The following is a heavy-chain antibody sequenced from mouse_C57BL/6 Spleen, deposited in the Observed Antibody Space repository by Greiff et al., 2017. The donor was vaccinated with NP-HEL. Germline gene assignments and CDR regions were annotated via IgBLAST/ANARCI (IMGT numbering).Heavy chain of an antibody. CDR3: ARSKDYYGSSYGFAY. J-gene: IGHJ3*01. V-gene: IGHV1-4*01. CDR2: INPSSGYT. D-gene: IGHD1-1*01. Sequence: VQLQQSGAELARPGASVKMSCKASGYTFTSYTMHWVKQRPGQGLEWIGYINPSSGYTKYNQKFKDKATLTADKSSSTAYMQLSSLTSEDSAVYYCARSKDYYGSSYGFAYWGQGTLVTVSA. CDR1: GYTFTSYT.